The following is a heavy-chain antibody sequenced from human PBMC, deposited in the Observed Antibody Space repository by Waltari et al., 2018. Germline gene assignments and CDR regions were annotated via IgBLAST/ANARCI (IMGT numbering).Heavy chain of an antibody. CDR3: ARSNRPSAVTTNYYYGMDV. CDR2: IIPIFGTA. D-gene: IGHD4-17*01. CDR1: GGTFSSYA. Sequence: QVQLVQSGAEVKKPGSSVKVSCKASGGTFSSYAISWVRPAPGQGLEWMGGIIPIFGTANYAQKFQGRVTITADESTSTAYMELSSLRSEDTAVYYCARSNRPSAVTTNYYYGMDVWGQGTTVTVSS. V-gene: IGHV1-69*12. J-gene: IGHJ6*02.